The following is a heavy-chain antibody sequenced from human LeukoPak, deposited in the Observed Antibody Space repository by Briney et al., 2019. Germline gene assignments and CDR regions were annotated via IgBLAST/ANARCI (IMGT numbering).Heavy chain of an antibody. CDR3: ARDDYDNSGKAY. J-gene: IGHJ4*02. Sequence: PGGSLRLSCAASGFTFSSYGMHWVRQAPGKGLEWVAVIWYDGSNKYYADSVKGRFTISRDNAKNSLYLQMNSLRDEDTAVYYCARDDYDNSGKAYWGQGTLVTVSS. D-gene: IGHD3-22*01. V-gene: IGHV3-33*01. CDR1: GFTFSSYG. CDR2: IWYDGSNK.